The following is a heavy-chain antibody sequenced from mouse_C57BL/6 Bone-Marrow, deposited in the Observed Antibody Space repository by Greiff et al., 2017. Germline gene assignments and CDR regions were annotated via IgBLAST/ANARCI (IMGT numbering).Heavy chain of an antibody. CDR2: IDPENGDT. CDR3: TVYYYGSDY. J-gene: IGHJ2*01. CDR1: GFNIKDDY. V-gene: IGHV14-4*01. D-gene: IGHD1-1*01. Sequence: SGAELVRPGASVKLSCTASGFNIKDDYMHWVKQRPEQGLEWIGWIDPENGDTEYASKFQGKATITADTSSNTAYLQLSSLTSEDTAVYYCTVYYYGSDYWGQGTTLTVSS.